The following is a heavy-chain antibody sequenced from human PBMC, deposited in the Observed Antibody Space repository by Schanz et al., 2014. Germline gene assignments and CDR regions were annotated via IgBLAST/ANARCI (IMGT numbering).Heavy chain of an antibody. Sequence: EVQLLESGGGLVQPGGSLRLSCASSGFSFTTYAMSWVRQAPGKGLEYISAISHDGYSTYYADSVKCRFTISRDNSKTTRYLQINSHRAKDAAVYFCAKAQGSSFDSWGQGTLVTVSS. J-gene: IGHJ4*02. CDR2: ISHDGYST. CDR1: GFSFTTYA. CDR3: AKAQGSSFDS. D-gene: IGHD6-13*01. V-gene: IGHV3-23*01.